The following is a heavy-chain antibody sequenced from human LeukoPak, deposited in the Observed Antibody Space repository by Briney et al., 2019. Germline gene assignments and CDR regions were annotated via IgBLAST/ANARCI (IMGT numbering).Heavy chain of an antibody. D-gene: IGHD5-12*01. V-gene: IGHV3-20*04. CDR2: INWNGGST. Sequence: GGSLRLSCAASGFTFDDYGMSWVRQAPGKGLEWVPGINWNGGSTGYADSVKGRFTISRDNAKDSLYLQMNSLRAEDTALYYCARATTGALDPWGQGTLVTVSS. J-gene: IGHJ5*02. CDR1: GFTFDDYG. CDR3: ARATTGALDP.